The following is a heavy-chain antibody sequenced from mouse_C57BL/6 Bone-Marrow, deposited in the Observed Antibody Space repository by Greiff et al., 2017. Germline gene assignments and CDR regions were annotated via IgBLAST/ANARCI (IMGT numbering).Heavy chain of an antibody. CDR3: AREDYYSNYGWFAY. Sequence: LVESGAELARPGASVKLSCKASGYTFTSYGISWVKQRTGQGLEWIGEIYPRSGNTYYNEKFKGKATLTADKSSSTAYMELRSLTSEDSAVYFCAREDYYSNYGWFAYWGQGTLVTVSA. CDR2: IYPRSGNT. J-gene: IGHJ3*01. V-gene: IGHV1-81*01. CDR1: GYTFTSYG. D-gene: IGHD2-5*01.